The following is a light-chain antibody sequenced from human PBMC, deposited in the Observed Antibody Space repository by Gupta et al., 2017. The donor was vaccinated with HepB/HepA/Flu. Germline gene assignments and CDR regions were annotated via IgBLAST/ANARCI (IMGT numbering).Light chain of an antibody. J-gene: IGKJ4*01. V-gene: IGKV3-11*01. CDR2: DAS. Sequence: IVLTQSPATLSLSPGGRATLSCRASQSVSSYLAGDQQKPGQAPRLLIYDASNRATGIPARGNGSGAGTDFTLTIRRLEPEDFAVYYCLHSSCWPLTFGGGTKVEIK. CDR1: QSVSSY. CDR3: LHSSCWPLT.